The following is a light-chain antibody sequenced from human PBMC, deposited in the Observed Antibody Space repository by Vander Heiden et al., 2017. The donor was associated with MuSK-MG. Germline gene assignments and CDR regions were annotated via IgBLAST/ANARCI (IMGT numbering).Light chain of an antibody. V-gene: IGLV3-1*01. J-gene: IGLJ2*01. CDR1: KLGDKY. Sequence: YELTQPPSVAVSPGQTSRTTCSGDKLGDKYACWYQQKPGQSPVLVIYQDSKRPSGIPERFSGSNSGNTATLTISGTQAMDEADYYCQAWDSSTVVFGGGTKLTVL. CDR3: QAWDSSTVV. CDR2: QDS.